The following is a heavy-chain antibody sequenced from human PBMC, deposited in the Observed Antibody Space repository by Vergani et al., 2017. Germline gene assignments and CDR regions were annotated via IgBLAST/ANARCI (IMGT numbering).Heavy chain of an antibody. CDR3: ARQSVVYCSGGKVHSLRTSFDV. Sequence: QVQLQASGPGRVKPSQTLSLTCTMSGGSISAGYYFWSWIRQPAGKGLEWLGHISASGNASHSPSLKTRVSMSVDTSKNQFSLTVASVTAADTAIYFCARQSVVYCSGGKVHSLRTSFDVWVHGTVVTVSS. CDR1: GGSISAGYYF. CDR2: ISASGNA. D-gene: IGHD2-15*01. J-gene: IGHJ3*01. V-gene: IGHV4-61*02.